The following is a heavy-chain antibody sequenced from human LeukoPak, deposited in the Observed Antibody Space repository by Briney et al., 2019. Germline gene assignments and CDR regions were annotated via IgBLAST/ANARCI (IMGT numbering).Heavy chain of an antibody. CDR1: GFTFNSYA. Sequence: GGSLRLSCAASGFTFNSYAMSWVRQAPGKGLEWVSAISGSGGSTYYADSVKGRFTISRDNSKNTLYLQMNSLRAEDTAVYYCAKGPELSSGWYNYYYGMDVWGQGTTVTVSS. CDR2: ISGSGGST. J-gene: IGHJ6*02. CDR3: AKGPELSSGWYNYYYGMDV. D-gene: IGHD6-19*01. V-gene: IGHV3-23*01.